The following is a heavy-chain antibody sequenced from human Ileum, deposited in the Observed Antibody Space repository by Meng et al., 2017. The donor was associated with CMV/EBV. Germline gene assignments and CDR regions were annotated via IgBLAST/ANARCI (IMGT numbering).Heavy chain of an antibody. CDR3: ARVVSAGIYYYYYGMDV. CDR2: ISYDGSNK. V-gene: IGHV3-30*04. D-gene: IGHD6-25*01. Sequence: GESLKISCAASGFTFSSYAVHWVRQAPGKGLEWVAVISYDGSNKYYADSVKGRFTISRDNSKNTLYLQMNSLRAEDTAVYYCARVVSAGIYYYYYGMDVWGQGTTVTVSS. CDR1: GFTFSSYA. J-gene: IGHJ6*02.